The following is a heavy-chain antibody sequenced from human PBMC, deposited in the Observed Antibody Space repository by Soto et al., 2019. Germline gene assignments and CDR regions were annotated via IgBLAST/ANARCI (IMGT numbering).Heavy chain of an antibody. D-gene: IGHD6-13*01. V-gene: IGHV3-23*01. Sequence: SLRLSCAASVFTFSNYAVTWVRQAPGKGLEWVSTISGSGGSTYYADSVKGRFTISRDNSKNTLYLQVNSLRAEDTAVYYCAKDQGSSWYEIDYWGQGTLVTVSS. CDR2: ISGSGGST. CDR3: AKDQGSSWYEIDY. CDR1: VFTFSNYA. J-gene: IGHJ4*02.